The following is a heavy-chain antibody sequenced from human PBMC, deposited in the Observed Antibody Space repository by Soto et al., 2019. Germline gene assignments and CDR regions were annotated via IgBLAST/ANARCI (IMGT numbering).Heavy chain of an antibody. CDR1: GDSFTSYW. V-gene: IGHV5-51*01. D-gene: IGHD2-15*01. CDR2: IYPGDSDT. Sequence: GESLKVSCKGSGDSFTSYWIGWVRQMPGKGLEWMGIIYPGDSDTRYSPSFQGQVTISADKSISTAYLQWTSLKTEDTAVYYCARVVGRTWGDDWGRGTLVTVSS. J-gene: IGHJ4*02. CDR3: ARVVGRTWGDD.